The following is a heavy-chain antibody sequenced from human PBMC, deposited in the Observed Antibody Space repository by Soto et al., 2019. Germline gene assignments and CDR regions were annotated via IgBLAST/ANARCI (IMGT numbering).Heavy chain of an antibody. Sequence: QVHLVQSGAEVKKPGTSVKVSCKASGYTFTNYGISWVRQAPGQGLEWMGWIKTYNGKTGYAQKLQARVSMTTDTSTSTAYMELRSLRSDDTAAYCCAMLYYDSSGYYFGVDYWGQGTLVTVSS. CDR2: IKTYNGKT. V-gene: IGHV1-18*01. CDR3: AMLYYDSSGYYFGVDY. CDR1: GYTFTNYG. D-gene: IGHD3-22*01. J-gene: IGHJ4*02.